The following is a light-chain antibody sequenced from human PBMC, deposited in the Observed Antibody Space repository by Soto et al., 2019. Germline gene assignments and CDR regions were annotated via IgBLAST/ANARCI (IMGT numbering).Light chain of an antibody. V-gene: IGKV3-11*01. CDR2: DAS. Sequence: EIVLTQSPATLSLSPGEKATLSCRASKSVRSYLAWYQQKPGQAPRLLIYDASNRATGIPARFSGSGSGTDFTLTISSLEPEDFAVYYSQQRINWPLTFGGGTKVEIK. CDR3: QQRINWPLT. CDR1: KSVRSY. J-gene: IGKJ4*01.